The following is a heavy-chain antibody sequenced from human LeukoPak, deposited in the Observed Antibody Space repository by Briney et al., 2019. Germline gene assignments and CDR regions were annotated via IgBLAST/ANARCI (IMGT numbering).Heavy chain of an antibody. V-gene: IGHV3-23*01. D-gene: IGHD5-12*01. CDR2: ISGSDDRT. Sequence: GGSLRLSCAASGFTFSSYVMNWPRNAPGEGLEWISTISGSDDRTFYADPVKGRFTISRDNSKNTVYLQMNSLRAGDTAVYNCAKVQRSDFDMNFDSWGQGTLVSVSS. J-gene: IGHJ4*02. CDR1: GFTFSSYV. CDR3: AKVQRSDFDMNFDS.